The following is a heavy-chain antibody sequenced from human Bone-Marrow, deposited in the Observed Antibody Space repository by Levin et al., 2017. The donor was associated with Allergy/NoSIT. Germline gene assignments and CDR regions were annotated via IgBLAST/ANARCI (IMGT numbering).Heavy chain of an antibody. D-gene: IGHD2-8*02. CDR1: GFTFSVYA. V-gene: IGHV3-30-3*01. CDR3: ARDVLGYCTVVACYSTRAYDY. CDR2: FSPAGDTE. Sequence: GESLKISCTGSGFTFSVYAMHWVRQAPGKGLEWVAVFSPAGDTEYYADSVKGRFTISRDNSKNTMFLQMTSLRPDDTAVYFCARDVLGYCTVVACYSTRAYDYWGQGTLVTISS. J-gene: IGHJ4*02.